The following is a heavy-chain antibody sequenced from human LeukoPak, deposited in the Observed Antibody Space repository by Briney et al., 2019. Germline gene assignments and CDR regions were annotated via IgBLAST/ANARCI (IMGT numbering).Heavy chain of an antibody. Sequence: ASVKVSCKGSPYSFTSYGINWVRQAPGQGLEWMGWISTYNGHALYARKFQDRVNLTTDTSTRATFMEPKRLRSDDTAVYYSSRGANSRITSPADWGQGTLVTVSS. CDR2: ISTYNGHA. CDR3: SRGANSRITSPAD. V-gene: IGHV1-18*01. D-gene: IGHD4-23*01. J-gene: IGHJ4*02. CDR1: PYSFTSYG.